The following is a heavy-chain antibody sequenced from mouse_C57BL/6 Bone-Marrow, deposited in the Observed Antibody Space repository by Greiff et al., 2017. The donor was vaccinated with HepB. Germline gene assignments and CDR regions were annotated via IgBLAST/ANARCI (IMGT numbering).Heavy chain of an antibody. CDR3: ARDAGGSRGWYFDV. V-gene: IGHV7-1*01. D-gene: IGHD1-1*01. Sequence: EVMLVESGGGLVQSGRSLRLSCATSGFTFSDFYMEWVRQAPGKGLEWIAASRNKANDYTTEYSASVKGRFIVSRDTSQSILYLQMNALRAEDTAIYYCARDAGGSRGWYFDVWGTGTTVTVSS. CDR2: SRNKANDYTT. J-gene: IGHJ1*03. CDR1: GFTFSDFY.